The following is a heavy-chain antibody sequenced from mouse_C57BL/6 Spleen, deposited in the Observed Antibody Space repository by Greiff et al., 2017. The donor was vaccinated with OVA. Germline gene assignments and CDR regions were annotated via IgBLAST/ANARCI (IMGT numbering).Heavy chain of an antibody. CDR2: ISSGSSTI. J-gene: IGHJ4*01. CDR3: ARDGYYDAMDY. V-gene: IGHV5-17*01. Sequence: EVQGVESRGGLVKPGGSLKLSCAASGFTFSDYGMHWVRQAPEKGLEWVAYISSGSSTIYYADTVKGRFTISRDNAKNTLFLQMTSLRSEDTAMYYCARDGYYDAMDYWGQGTSVTVSS. D-gene: IGHD2-3*01. CDR1: GFTFSDYG.